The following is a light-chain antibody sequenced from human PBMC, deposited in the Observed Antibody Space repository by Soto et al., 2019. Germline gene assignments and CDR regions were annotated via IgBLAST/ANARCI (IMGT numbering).Light chain of an antibody. Sequence: EIVLTQSPGTLSLSPGERATLSCRASQTVSRNYFAWHQQKPGQTPRLLVYGASSRATGIPDRFSGSGSGTDFTLTISRLEPEDFAVYYCQQHGGSPITFGQGTRLEI. J-gene: IGKJ5*01. CDR1: QTVSRNY. V-gene: IGKV3-20*01. CDR2: GAS. CDR3: QQHGGSPIT.